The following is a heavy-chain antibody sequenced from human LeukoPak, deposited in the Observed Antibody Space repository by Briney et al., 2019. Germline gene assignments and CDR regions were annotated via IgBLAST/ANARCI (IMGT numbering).Heavy chain of an antibody. J-gene: IGHJ6*03. V-gene: IGHV4-34*01. CDR3: ARVLRKGPYGDGGYFYFFMDV. CDR2: INHSGST. D-gene: IGHD4-17*01. CDR1: GGSFSGYY. Sequence: SETLSLTCAVYGGSFSGYYWSWIRQPPGKGLEWIGEINHSGSTNYNPSLKSRVTISLDTSRNQFSLQLNSVTPEDTAVYYCARVLRKGPYGDGGYFYFFMDVWGKGTTVTVSS.